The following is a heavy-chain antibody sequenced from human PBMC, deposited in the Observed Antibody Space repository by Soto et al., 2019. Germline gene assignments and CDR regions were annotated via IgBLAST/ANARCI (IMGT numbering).Heavy chain of an antibody. CDR3: ATTGPY. CDR2: IWFDGSNK. Sequence: QVQLVESGGVVVQPGRSLRLSCEASGFTFSSYGMHWVRQAPGKGLEWVAVIWFDGSNKFYADSVKGRFTISRDNSKNTVSLQMNSLRDEDSAAYYCATTGPYWGQGTLVTVSS. J-gene: IGHJ4*02. V-gene: IGHV3-33*01. CDR1: GFTFSSYG.